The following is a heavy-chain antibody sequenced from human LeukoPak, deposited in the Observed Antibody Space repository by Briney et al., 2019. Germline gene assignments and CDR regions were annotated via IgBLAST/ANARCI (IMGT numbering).Heavy chain of an antibody. J-gene: IGHJ6*02. V-gene: IGHV4-4*02. CDR1: GDSISSNYC. D-gene: IGHD6-6*01. CDR2: VYRRGST. CDR3: ARSSIAAAYYYYGMDV. Sequence: SGTLSLTCAVSGDSISSNYCWRWVRQFPGKGLEWIGEVYRRGSTSYNPSLKSRVVISIDKSKNQYSLNLNSVTAADTAMYYCARSSIAAAYYYYGMDVWGQGTTVTVSS.